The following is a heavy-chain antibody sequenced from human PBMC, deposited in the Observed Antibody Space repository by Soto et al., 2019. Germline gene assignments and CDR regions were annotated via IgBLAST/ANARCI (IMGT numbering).Heavy chain of an antibody. CDR1: GGSISSYY. Sequence: PSETLSLTCTVSGGSISSYYWSWIRQPPGKGLEWIGYIYYSGSTNYNPSLKSRVTISVDKSKNQFSLKLSSVTAADTAVYYCARAEVAAAGYYYGMDVWGQGTTVTSP. D-gene: IGHD6-13*01. CDR2: IYYSGST. CDR3: ARAEVAAAGYYYGMDV. J-gene: IGHJ6*02. V-gene: IGHV4-59*12.